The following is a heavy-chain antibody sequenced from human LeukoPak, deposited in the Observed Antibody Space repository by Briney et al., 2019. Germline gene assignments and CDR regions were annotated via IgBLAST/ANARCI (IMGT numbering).Heavy chain of an antibody. Sequence: PGRSLRLSCAASGFTFSSFGMHWVRQAPGKGLDWVAVISSDGTNKHYADSVKGRFTISRDNSKNTLYLQMNSLRAEDTAVYYCAREYPPRYYYDSSGYLDYWGQGTLVTVSS. CDR1: GFTFSSFG. CDR3: AREYPPRYYYDSSGYLDY. J-gene: IGHJ4*02. V-gene: IGHV3-30*03. CDR2: ISSDGTNK. D-gene: IGHD3-22*01.